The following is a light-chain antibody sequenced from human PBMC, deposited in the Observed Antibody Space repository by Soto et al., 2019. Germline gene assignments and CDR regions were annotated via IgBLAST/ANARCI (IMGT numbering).Light chain of an antibody. CDR2: AAS. CDR3: QQSYSTPYT. CDR1: QSISSY. J-gene: IGKJ2*01. V-gene: IGKV1-39*01. Sequence: DIQMTQSRSSLSASVGDRVTITCRASQSISSYLNWYQQKPGKAPKLLIYAASSLQSGVPSRFSGSGSGTDFTLTISSLQPEDFATYYCQQSYSTPYTVGQGTKVDSK.